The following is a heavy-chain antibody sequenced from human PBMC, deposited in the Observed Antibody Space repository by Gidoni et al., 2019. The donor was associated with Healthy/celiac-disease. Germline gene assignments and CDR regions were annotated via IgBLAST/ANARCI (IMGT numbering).Heavy chain of an antibody. V-gene: IGHV4-34*01. Sequence: QVQLQQWGAGLLKPSETLSLTCAVSGGSFSGYYWSWIRQPPGKGLEWIGEINHSGSTNYNPSLKSRVTISVDTSKNQFSLKLSSVTAADTAVYYCARAHGYSSSWWYYYYGMDVWGQGTTVTVSS. D-gene: IGHD6-13*01. CDR2: INHSGST. CDR1: GGSFSGYY. J-gene: IGHJ6*02. CDR3: ARAHGYSSSWWYYYYGMDV.